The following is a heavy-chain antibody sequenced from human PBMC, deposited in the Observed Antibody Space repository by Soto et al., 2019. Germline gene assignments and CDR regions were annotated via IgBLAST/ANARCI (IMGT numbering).Heavy chain of an antibody. Sequence: LGESLKISCKGSGYSFTSYWIGWVRQMPGKGLEWMGIIYPGDSDTRYSPSFQGQVTISADKSISTAYLQWSSLKASDTAMYYCARPQRPAGDYYGMDVWGQGTTVTVSS. D-gene: IGHD2-2*01. V-gene: IGHV5-51*01. CDR1: GYSFTSYW. J-gene: IGHJ6*02. CDR2: IYPGDSDT. CDR3: ARPQRPAGDYYGMDV.